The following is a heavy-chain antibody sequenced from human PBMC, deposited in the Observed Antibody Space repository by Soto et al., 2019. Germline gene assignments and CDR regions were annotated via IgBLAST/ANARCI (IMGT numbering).Heavy chain of an antibody. D-gene: IGHD1-1*01. V-gene: IGHV3-30-3*01. J-gene: IGHJ6*02. CDR3: ARDGESMRFRTGTTSYSGMDV. Sequence: QVQLVESGGGVVQSGRSLRLSCEVSGFTFRTYAMHWVRQAPGKGLEWVATIPYDGVNEVYSDSVKGRFSISRDNSKNTLFLQMNSLTSEDTAVYCCARDGESMRFRTGTTSYSGMDVWGQGTTVTVSS. CDR1: GFTFRTYA. CDR2: IPYDGVNE.